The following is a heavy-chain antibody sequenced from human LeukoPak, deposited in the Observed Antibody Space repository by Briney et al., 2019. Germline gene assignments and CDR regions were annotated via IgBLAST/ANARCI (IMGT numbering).Heavy chain of an antibody. CDR1: GFTFSNAW. Sequence: GGSLRLSCAASGFTFSNAWMSWVRQAPGKGLEWVGRIKSETDGGTTDYAAPVKGRFTISRDDSKNTLYLQMNSLKTEDTAVYYCTTDSEKTYSSSWYEYYYGMGVWGQGTTVTVSS. CDR2: IKSETDGGTT. CDR3: TTDSEKTYSSSWYEYYYGMGV. D-gene: IGHD6-13*01. V-gene: IGHV3-15*01. J-gene: IGHJ6*02.